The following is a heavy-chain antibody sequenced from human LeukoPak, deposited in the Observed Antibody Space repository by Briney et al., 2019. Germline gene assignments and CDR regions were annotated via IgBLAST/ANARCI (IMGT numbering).Heavy chain of an antibody. V-gene: IGHV1-46*01. CDR3: ARDQEGFDY. Sequence: ASVKVSCKASGYTFTSNYIHWVRQAPGQGLEWMGMIYPRDGSTSYAQKFQGRVTVTRDTSTSTVHMGLSGLRSEDTAVYYCARDQEGFDYWGQGTLVTVSS. CDR2: IYPRDGST. J-gene: IGHJ4*02. CDR1: GYTFTSNY.